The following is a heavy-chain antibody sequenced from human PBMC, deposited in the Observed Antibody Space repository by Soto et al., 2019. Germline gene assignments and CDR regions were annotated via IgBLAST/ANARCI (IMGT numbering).Heavy chain of an antibody. CDR1: GGSISSGDYY. CDR3: ARCRRDRYQLLYYFDY. Sequence: SETLSLTCTVSGGSISSGDYYWSWIRQPPGKGLEWIGYIYYSGSTYYNPSLKSRVTISVDTSKNQFPLKLSSVTAADTAVYYCARCRRDRYQLLYYFDYWGQGTLVTVSS. V-gene: IGHV4-30-4*01. CDR2: IYYSGST. D-gene: IGHD2-2*01. J-gene: IGHJ4*02.